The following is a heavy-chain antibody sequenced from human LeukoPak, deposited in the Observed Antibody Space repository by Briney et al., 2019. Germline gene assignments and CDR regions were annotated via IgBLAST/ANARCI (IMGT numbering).Heavy chain of an antibody. Sequence: GASVKVSYKASGYTFSRYGISGVRQAPGQGLEWMGWISAHNGNTNYAQKFQGRVAMTTDTSTSTAYMELRSLRSDDTAVYYCARQSMTGNERVDDAFGIWGQGTMVTVSS. J-gene: IGHJ3*02. CDR3: ARQSMTGNERVDDAFGI. CDR2: ISAHNGNT. V-gene: IGHV1-18*01. D-gene: IGHD3-9*01. CDR1: GYTFSRYG.